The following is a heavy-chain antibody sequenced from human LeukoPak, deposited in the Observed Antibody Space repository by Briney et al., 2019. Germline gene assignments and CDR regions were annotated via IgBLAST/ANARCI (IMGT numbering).Heavy chain of an antibody. V-gene: IGHV1-2*02. Sequence: ASVKVSCKASGYTFTAYYISWVRQAPGQGLEWMAWINPSTGDTNYAQKFQGRVTMTRDTSITTAYMELSSLRSDDTAVYYCARGFNLDSWGQGALVTVSS. CDR2: INPSTGDT. CDR3: ARGFNLDS. J-gene: IGHJ5*01. CDR1: GYTFTAYY.